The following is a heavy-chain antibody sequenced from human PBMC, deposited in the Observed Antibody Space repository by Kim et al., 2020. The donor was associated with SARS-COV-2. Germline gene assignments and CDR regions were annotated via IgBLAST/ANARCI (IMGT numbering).Heavy chain of an antibody. D-gene: IGHD2-2*01. J-gene: IGHJ4*02. CDR2: FDPEDGET. V-gene: IGHV1-24*01. CDR3: TTGYAVVALSPPEY. Sequence: GKRLEWMGGFDPEDGETNYAQKFQGRVTMTEDTSTDTAYMELSSLRSEDTAVYYCTTGYAVVALSPPEYWGQGTLVTVSS.